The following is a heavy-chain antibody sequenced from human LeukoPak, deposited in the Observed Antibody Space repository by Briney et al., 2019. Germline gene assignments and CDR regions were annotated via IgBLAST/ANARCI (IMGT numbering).Heavy chain of an antibody. V-gene: IGHV3-15*01. CDR2: IKSKTDGGTT. J-gene: IGHJ3*02. CDR1: GFTFSNAW. Sequence: KTGGSLRLSCAASGFTFSNAWMSWVRQAPGKGLEWVGRIKSKTDGGTTDYAAPVKGRFTISRDDSKNTLYLQMNSLKTEDTAVYYCTTYSSGWPHDAFDIWGQGTMVTVSS. CDR3: TTYSSGWPHDAFDI. D-gene: IGHD6-19*01.